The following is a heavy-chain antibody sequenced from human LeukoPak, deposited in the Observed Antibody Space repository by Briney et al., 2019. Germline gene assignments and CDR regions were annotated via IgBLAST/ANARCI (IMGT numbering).Heavy chain of an antibody. J-gene: IGHJ4*02. Sequence: SETPSLTCAVYGGSFSGYYWSWIRQPPGKGLEWIGEINHSGSTNYNPSLKSRVTISVDTSKNQFSLKLSSVTAADTAVYYCARESFSSGWYLPRPYYFDYWGQGTLVTVSS. CDR2: INHSGST. CDR1: GGSFSGYY. V-gene: IGHV4-34*01. D-gene: IGHD6-19*01. CDR3: ARESFSSGWYLPRPYYFDY.